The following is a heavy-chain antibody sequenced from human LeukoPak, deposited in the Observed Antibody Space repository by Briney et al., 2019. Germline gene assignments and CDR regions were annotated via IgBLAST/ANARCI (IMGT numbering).Heavy chain of an antibody. Sequence: PSETLSLTCTVSGASIDTYYWSWVRQPAGKGLEWIGRMYTRGRTHYSPSLESRLTMSVDTSKNQFSLKLTSVTAADTAVYYCANGGNSGSYFEDWGQGTLVTVSS. CDR2: MYTRGRT. D-gene: IGHD1-26*01. CDR3: ANGGNSGSYFED. CDR1: GASIDTYY. J-gene: IGHJ4*02. V-gene: IGHV4-4*07.